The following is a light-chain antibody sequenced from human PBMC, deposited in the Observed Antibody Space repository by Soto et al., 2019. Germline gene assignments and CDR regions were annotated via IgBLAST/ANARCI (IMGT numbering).Light chain of an antibody. CDR1: SSDVGGYNF. Sequence: QSVLTQPASVSGSPGQSITISCTGTSSDVGGYNFVSWYQHHPGKAPKLMIYEVSNRPSGVSSRFSGSKSGNTASLTISGLQPEDQADYYCSSYTGTSTVLFGGGTKLTVL. CDR2: EVS. CDR3: SSYTGTSTVL. J-gene: IGLJ2*01. V-gene: IGLV2-14*01.